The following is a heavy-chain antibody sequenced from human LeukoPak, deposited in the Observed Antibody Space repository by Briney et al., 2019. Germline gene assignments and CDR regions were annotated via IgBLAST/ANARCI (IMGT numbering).Heavy chain of an antibody. CDR3: ARDAQWLTRRGFDP. Sequence: GGSLRLSCAASGFTFSSYAMHWVRQAPGKGLEWVAVISYDGSNKYYADSVRGRFTISRDNSKNTLYLQMNSLRAEDTAVYYCARDAQWLTRRGFDPWAREPWSPSPQ. V-gene: IGHV3-30*04. J-gene: IGHJ5*02. D-gene: IGHD6-19*01. CDR2: ISYDGSNK. CDR1: GFTFSSYA.